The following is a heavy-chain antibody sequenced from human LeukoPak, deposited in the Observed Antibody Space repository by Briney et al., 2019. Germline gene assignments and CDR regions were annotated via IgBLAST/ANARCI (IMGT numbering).Heavy chain of an antibody. CDR1: GGTFSSYA. CDR3: ARAYCSGGSCYSHAFDI. Sequence: ASVKVTCKASGGTFSSYAISWVRQAPGQGLEWMGRIIPILGIANYAQKFQGRVTITADESTSTAYMELSSLRSEDTAVYYCARAYCSGGSCYSHAFDIWGQGTMVTVSS. V-gene: IGHV1-69*04. J-gene: IGHJ3*02. CDR2: IIPILGIA. D-gene: IGHD2-15*01.